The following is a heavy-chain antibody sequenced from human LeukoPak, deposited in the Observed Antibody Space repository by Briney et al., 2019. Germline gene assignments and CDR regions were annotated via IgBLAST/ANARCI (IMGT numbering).Heavy chain of an antibody. V-gene: IGHV1-18*01. Sequence: ASVKVSCKASGYTFTSYGISWVRQAPGQGLEWMGWISAYNGNTNYAQKLQGRVTMTTDTSTSTAYMELRSLRSDDTAVYYCARDPRRSSGWYELYYYYGMDVWGQGTTVTVSS. CDR1: GYTFTSYG. CDR2: ISAYNGNT. D-gene: IGHD6-19*01. CDR3: ARDPRRSSGWYELYYYYGMDV. J-gene: IGHJ6*02.